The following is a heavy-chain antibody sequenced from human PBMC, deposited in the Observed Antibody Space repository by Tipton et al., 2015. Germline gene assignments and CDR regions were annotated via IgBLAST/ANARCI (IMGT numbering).Heavy chain of an antibody. V-gene: IGHV3-74*01. Sequence: SLRLSCAASGFTFSIYWMHWVRQAPGKGLVWVSRINSDGSSTNYADSVKGRFTISRDNAKNTLYLQMNSLRAEDTALYYCARGSSTLTPTGDYWGQGILVTVSS. CDR3: ARGSSTLTPTGDY. CDR2: INSDGSST. J-gene: IGHJ4*02. CDR1: GFTFSIYW. D-gene: IGHD4-23*01.